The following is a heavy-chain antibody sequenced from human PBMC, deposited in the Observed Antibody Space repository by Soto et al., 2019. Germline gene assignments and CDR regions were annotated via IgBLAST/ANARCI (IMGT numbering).Heavy chain of an antibody. CDR2: INAGNGNT. J-gene: IGHJ4*02. Sequence: ASVKVSCKASGYTFTSYAMHWVRQAPGQRLEWMGWINAGNGNTKYSQKFQGRVTITRDESASTAYMELSSLRSEDTAVYYCARVGAAAGPCYFGYWGQGTLVTVSS. CDR3: ARVGAAAGPCYFGY. V-gene: IGHV1-3*01. D-gene: IGHD6-13*01. CDR1: GYTFTSYA.